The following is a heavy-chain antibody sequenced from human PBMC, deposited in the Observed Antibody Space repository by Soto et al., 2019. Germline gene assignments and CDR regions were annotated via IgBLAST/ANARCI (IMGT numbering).Heavy chain of an antibody. Sequence: QVQLVESGGGVVQPGRSLRLSCAASGFTFSSYAMHWVRQAPGKGLEWVAVISYDGSNKYYADSVKGRFTISRDNSKNTLYLQMNSLRAEDTAVYYCARCRSSYHYYGMDVWGQGTTVTVSS. CDR2: ISYDGSNK. CDR3: ARCRSSYHYYGMDV. J-gene: IGHJ6*02. D-gene: IGHD6-6*01. V-gene: IGHV3-30-3*01. CDR1: GFTFSSYA.